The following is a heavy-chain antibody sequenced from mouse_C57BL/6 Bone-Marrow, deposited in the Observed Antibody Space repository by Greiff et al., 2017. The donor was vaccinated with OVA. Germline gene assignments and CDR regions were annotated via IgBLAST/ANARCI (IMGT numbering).Heavy chain of an antibody. V-gene: IGHV1-18*01. CDR3: ARNGNYLSYWYFDV. CDR1: GYTFTDYN. D-gene: IGHD2-1*01. CDR2: INPNNGGT. J-gene: IGHJ1*03. Sequence: EVQLQQSGPELVKPGASVKIPCKASGYTFTDYNMDWVKQSHGKSLEWIGDINPNNGGTIYNQKFEGKATLTVDKSSSTAYMELRSLTSEDTAVYYCARNGNYLSYWYFDVWGTGTTVTVSS.